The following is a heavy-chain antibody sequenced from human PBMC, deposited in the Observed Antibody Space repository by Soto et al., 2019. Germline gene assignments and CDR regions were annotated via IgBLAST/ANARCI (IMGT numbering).Heavy chain of an antibody. Sequence: GGSLRLSCAASGFTFSSYAMHWVRQAPGKGLEWVAVISYDGSNKYYADSVKGRFTISRDNSKNTLYLQMNSLRAEDTAVYYCASFDDIVVVPADITIDYWGQGTLVTVSS. V-gene: IGHV3-30-3*01. J-gene: IGHJ4*02. CDR3: ASFDDIVVVPADITIDY. CDR1: GFTFSSYA. CDR2: ISYDGSNK. D-gene: IGHD2-2*01.